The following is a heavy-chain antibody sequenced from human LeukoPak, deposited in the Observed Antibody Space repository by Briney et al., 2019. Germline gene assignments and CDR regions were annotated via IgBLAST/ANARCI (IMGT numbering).Heavy chain of an antibody. D-gene: IGHD3-16*01. CDR3: AKGYYDYVWGSYYFDY. J-gene: IGHJ4*02. CDR1: GFTFSSYA. Sequence: GGSLRLSRAASGFTFSSYAMSWVRQAPGKGLEWVSAISGSGGSTYYADSVKGRFTISRDNSRDTLYLQMNSLRAEDTAVYYCAKGYYDYVWGSYYFDYWGQGTLVTVSS. V-gene: IGHV3-23*01. CDR2: ISGSGGST.